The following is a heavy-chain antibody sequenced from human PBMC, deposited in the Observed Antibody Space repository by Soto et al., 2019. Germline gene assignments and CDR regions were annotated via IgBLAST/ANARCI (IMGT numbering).Heavy chain of an antibody. D-gene: IGHD6-19*01. CDR2: ISGSGGST. CDR3: ARRSSGWYFDY. J-gene: IGHJ4*02. Sequence: EVQLLESGGGLVQPGGSLRLSCAASGFTFSSYAMCWVRQAPGKRLEWVSAISGSGGSTYYADSVKGRFTISRDNSKNTLYLQMNSLRAEDTAVSYCARRSSGWYFDYWGQGTLVTLTS. CDR1: GFTFSSYA. V-gene: IGHV3-23*01.